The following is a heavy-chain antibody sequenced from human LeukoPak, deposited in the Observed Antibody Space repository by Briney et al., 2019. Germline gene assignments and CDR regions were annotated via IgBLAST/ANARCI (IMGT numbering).Heavy chain of an antibody. CDR3: AKEWSYSSNYYYYMDV. Sequence: GGSLRLSCAASGFTFSSYWMSWVRQAPGKGLEWVANIKQDGSEKYYVDSVKGRFTISRDNAKNSLYLQMNSLRAEDTAVYYCAKEWSYSSNYYYYMDVWGKGTTVTVSS. CDR1: GFTFSSYW. CDR2: IKQDGSEK. D-gene: IGHD3-10*01. J-gene: IGHJ6*03. V-gene: IGHV3-7*01.